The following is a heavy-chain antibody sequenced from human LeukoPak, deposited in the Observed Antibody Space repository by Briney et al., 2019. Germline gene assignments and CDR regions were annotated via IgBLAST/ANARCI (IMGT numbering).Heavy chain of an antibody. Sequence: GGSLRLSCTASGFTFGDYALSWFRQAPGKGLEWLSFIRSKDHGGTTEYAASVKGRFTISRDDSNSIAYLQMNSLITEDTAVYFCTRHPHYYHGNPHDFWGQGTRVTVSS. D-gene: IGHD4-23*01. CDR2: IRSKDHGGTT. J-gene: IGHJ4*02. CDR1: GFTFGDYA. CDR3: TRHPHYYHGNPHDF. V-gene: IGHV3-49*03.